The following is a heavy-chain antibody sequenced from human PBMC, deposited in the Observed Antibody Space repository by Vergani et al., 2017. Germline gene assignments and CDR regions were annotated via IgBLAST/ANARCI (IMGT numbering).Heavy chain of an antibody. V-gene: IGHV3-9*01. CDR3: AKVTPTARGVFDY. D-gene: IGHD3-10*01. J-gene: IGHJ4*01. CDR2: ISWNSGSI. Sequence: EVQLVESGGGLVQPGRSLRLSCAASGFTFDDYAMHWVLQAPGKGLEWVSGISWNSGSIGYADSVKGRFTISRDNAKNSLYLQMYSLRAEDTALYYWAKVTPTARGVFDYWGQGTLVTVSS. CDR1: GFTFDDYA.